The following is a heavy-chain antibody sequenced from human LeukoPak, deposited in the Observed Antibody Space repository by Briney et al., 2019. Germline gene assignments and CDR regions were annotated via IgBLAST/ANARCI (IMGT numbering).Heavy chain of an antibody. CDR3: ARRGVDSSGYYIDY. D-gene: IGHD3-22*01. Sequence: PSETLSLTCTVSSGSLSSYYWSWIRQPPRKGLGWIGYIYYSGSTNCNPSLKSRVTISVDTSKNQFSLKLSSVTAADTAVYYCARRGVDSSGYYIDYWGQGTLVTVSS. CDR1: SGSLSSYY. CDR2: IYYSGST. J-gene: IGHJ4*02. V-gene: IGHV4-59*01.